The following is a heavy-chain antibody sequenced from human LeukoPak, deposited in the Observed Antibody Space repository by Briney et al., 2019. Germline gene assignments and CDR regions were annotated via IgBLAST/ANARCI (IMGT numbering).Heavy chain of an antibody. V-gene: IGHV4-59*08. Sequence: SETLSLTCTVSGGSISSYYWSWIRQPPGKGLEWIGYIYYSGSTNYNPSLKSRVTISVDTSKNQFSLKLSSVTAADTAVYYCARGSGSYLLYYYYGMDVWGQGTTVTVSS. CDR3: ARGSGSYLLYYYYGMDV. D-gene: IGHD1-26*01. CDR2: IYYSGST. J-gene: IGHJ6*02. CDR1: GGSISSYY.